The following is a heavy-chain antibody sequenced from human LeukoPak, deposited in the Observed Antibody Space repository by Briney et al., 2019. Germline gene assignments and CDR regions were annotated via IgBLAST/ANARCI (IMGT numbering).Heavy chain of an antibody. V-gene: IGHV4-39*07. CDR3: ARDWGYCINGVCYAFDY. CDR2: IYYSGST. CDR1: GGSISSSSYY. J-gene: IGHJ4*02. D-gene: IGHD2-8*01. Sequence: SETLSLTCSVSGGSISSSSYYWDWIRQPPGKGLEWIGSIYYSGSTNYNPSLKSRVTISVDTSKNQFSLKLSSVTAADTAVYYCARDWGYCINGVCYAFDYWGQGTLVTVSS.